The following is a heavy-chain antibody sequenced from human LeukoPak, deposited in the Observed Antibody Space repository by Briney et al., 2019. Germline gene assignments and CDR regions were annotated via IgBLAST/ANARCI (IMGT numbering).Heavy chain of an antibody. V-gene: IGHV4-39*07. CDR3: ASPLTGESQYYYDSSGYDY. D-gene: IGHD3-22*01. CDR1: GGSISSSSYY. CDR2: IYYSGST. Sequence: SETLSLTCTVSGGSISSSSYYWGWIRQPPGKGLEWIGSIYYSGSTYYNPSLKSRVTISVDTSKNQFSLKLSSVTAADTTVYYCASPLTGESQYYYDSSGYDYWGQGTLVTVSS. J-gene: IGHJ4*02.